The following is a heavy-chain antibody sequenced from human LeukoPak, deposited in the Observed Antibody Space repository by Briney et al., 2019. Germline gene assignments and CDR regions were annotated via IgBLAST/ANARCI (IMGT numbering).Heavy chain of an antibody. Sequence: ASVKVSCKASGYTFTSYDINWVRQATGQGLEWMGWMNPNSGNTGYAQKFQGRVTMTRNTSISTAYMELSSLRSEDTAVYYCARGRYDILTGYYHLPNYYYYYYMDVWGKGTTVTISS. J-gene: IGHJ6*03. CDR2: MNPNSGNT. V-gene: IGHV1-8*01. CDR1: GYTFTSYD. D-gene: IGHD3-9*01. CDR3: ARGRYDILTGYYHLPNYYYYYYMDV.